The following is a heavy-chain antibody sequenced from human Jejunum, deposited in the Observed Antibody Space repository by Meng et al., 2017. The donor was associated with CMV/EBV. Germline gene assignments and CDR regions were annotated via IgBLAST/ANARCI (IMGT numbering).Heavy chain of an antibody. CDR2: ISYDGSKE. D-gene: IGHD3-3*01. CDR3: ARGRGPLEYYFDY. J-gene: IGHJ4*02. Sequence: LVGSGGGVAQPGGSLRLSGPASGFNFSSYGMQWVRQAPGKGLEWVAVISYDGSKEYYADSVKGRFTISRDNSKNTLYLKMNSLRAEDTAVYYCARGRGPLEYYFDYWGQGTLVTVSS. CDR1: GFNFSSYG. V-gene: IGHV3-30-3*01.